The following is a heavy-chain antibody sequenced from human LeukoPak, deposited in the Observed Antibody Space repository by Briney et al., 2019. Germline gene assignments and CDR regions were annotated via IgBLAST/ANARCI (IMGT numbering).Heavy chain of an antibody. CDR1: GGSICIYY. V-gene: IGHV4-59*01. CDR3: ARGRYGAFDI. CDR2: IYYSGST. Sequence: PSETLSHTRTVSGGSICIYYGSWLPPPPGGGVEWIGYIYYSGSTNYNPSLKSRVTISVDTSKNQFSLKLSSVTAADTAVYYCARGRYGAFDIWGQGTMVTVSS. J-gene: IGHJ3*02. D-gene: IGHD1-1*01.